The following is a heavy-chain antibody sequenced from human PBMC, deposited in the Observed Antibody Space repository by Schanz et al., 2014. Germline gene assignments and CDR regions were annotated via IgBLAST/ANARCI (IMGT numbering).Heavy chain of an antibody. V-gene: IGHV3-15*04. CDR1: GFTFSEVY. D-gene: IGHD1-20*01. J-gene: IGHJ3*02. CDR3: TTFNNRDALYI. CDR2: IENNANGATT. Sequence: EVRLVESGGGLVEPGGSLRLSCSGSGFTFSEVYMSWVRQAPGKGLEWVGRIENNANGATTDYAAPVKGRFTVSRDDSRNTLYLQMNTLXTDDTALYYCTTFNNRDALYIWGQGTMVSVSS.